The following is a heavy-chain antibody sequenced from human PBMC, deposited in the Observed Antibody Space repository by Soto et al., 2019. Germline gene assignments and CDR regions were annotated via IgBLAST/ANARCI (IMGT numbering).Heavy chain of an antibody. Sequence: GGSLRLSCAASGFTFSDSYMSWIRQAPGKGLEWVSSISSSSSYIYYADSVKGRFTISRDNAKNSLYLQMNSLRDEDTAVYYCARDIGCSGGSCYYYGMDVRGQGTTVTVSS. CDR1: GFTFSDSY. CDR2: ISSSSSYI. D-gene: IGHD2-15*01. V-gene: IGHV3-11*06. CDR3: ARDIGCSGGSCYYYGMDV. J-gene: IGHJ6*02.